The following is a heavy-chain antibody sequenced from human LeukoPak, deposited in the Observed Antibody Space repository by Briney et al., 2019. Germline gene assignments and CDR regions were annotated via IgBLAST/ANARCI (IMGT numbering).Heavy chain of an antibody. CDR1: GGSISSYY. CDR3: ARGRQWLERDY. Sequence: SGTLSLTCTVSGGSISSYYWSWIRQPPGKGLEWIGYIYYSGSTNYNPSLMSRVTISVDTSKNQFSLKLSSVTAADTAVYYCARGRQWLERDYWGQGTLVTVSS. D-gene: IGHD6-19*01. V-gene: IGHV4-59*01. CDR2: IYYSGST. J-gene: IGHJ4*02.